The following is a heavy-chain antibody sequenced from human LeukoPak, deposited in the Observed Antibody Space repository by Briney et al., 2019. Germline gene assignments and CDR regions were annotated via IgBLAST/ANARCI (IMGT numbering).Heavy chain of an antibody. Sequence: GGSLRLSCAASGFTFSSYAMHWVRQAPGKGLEYVSAISSNGGSTFYSNSVKGRFTVSRDNSKDTLYLQMGSLRAEDMAVYYCARVGNRGYSGYDFWGQGTLVTASS. CDR3: ARVGNRGYSGYDF. V-gene: IGHV3-64*01. CDR2: ISSNGGST. CDR1: GFTFSSYA. D-gene: IGHD5-12*01. J-gene: IGHJ4*02.